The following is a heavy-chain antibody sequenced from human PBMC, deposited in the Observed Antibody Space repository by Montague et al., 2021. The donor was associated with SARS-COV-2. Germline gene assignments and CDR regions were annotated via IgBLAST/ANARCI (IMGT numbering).Heavy chain of an antibody. J-gene: IGHJ4*02. Sequence: SLSLSCAASGFTFSSYGMHWVRQAPGKGLEWVAVISYDGSNKYYADSVKDRFTISRDNFKNTLYLQMNSLRAEDTAVYYCARTYSRGWDVAGYWGQGTLVTVSS. V-gene: IGHV3-30*03. D-gene: IGHD6-19*01. CDR2: ISYDGSNK. CDR3: ARTYSRGWDVAGY. CDR1: GFTFSSYG.